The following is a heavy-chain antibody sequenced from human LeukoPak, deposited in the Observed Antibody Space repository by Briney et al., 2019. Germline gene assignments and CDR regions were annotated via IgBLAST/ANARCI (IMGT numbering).Heavy chain of an antibody. Sequence: GGSLRLSCAASGFTFTRNGMHWVRQAPGQGLEWMGIINPSGGSTSYAQKFQGRVTMTRDTSTSTVYMELSSLRSEDTAVYYCARDLGGTGDYDAKYGRDVWGQGPTVTVSS. CDR3: ARDLGGTGDYDAKYGRDV. CDR1: GFTFTRNG. D-gene: IGHD4-17*01. V-gene: IGHV1-46*01. J-gene: IGHJ6*02. CDR2: INPSGGST.